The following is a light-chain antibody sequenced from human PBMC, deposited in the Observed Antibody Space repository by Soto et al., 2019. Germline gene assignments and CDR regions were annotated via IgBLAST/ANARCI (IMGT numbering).Light chain of an antibody. Sequence: IVMTQSPATLSVSPGERATLSCRASQSVRSSLAWYQQKPGQAPRLLIYGASNRATGIPDRFSGSGSGTDFTLTISRLEPEDFAVYYCQQYGSSGTSGQGTKVDIK. J-gene: IGKJ1*01. CDR3: QQYGSSGT. CDR1: QSVRSS. CDR2: GAS. V-gene: IGKV3-20*01.